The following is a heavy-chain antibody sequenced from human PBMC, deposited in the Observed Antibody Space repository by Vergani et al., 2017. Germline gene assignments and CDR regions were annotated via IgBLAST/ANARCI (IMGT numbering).Heavy chain of an antibody. CDR2: IYSGGST. J-gene: IGHJ3*02. CDR3: ARFRGSHLFSAFDI. Sequence: EVQLVESGGGLIQPGGSLRLSCAASGFTVSSNYMSWVRQAPGKGLEWVSVIYSGGSTYYADSGKGRFTISRDNYKNTLYLQMNSLRAEDTAVYYCARFRGSHLFSAFDIWGQGTMVTVSS. CDR1: GFTVSSNY. D-gene: IGHD1-26*01. V-gene: IGHV3-53*01.